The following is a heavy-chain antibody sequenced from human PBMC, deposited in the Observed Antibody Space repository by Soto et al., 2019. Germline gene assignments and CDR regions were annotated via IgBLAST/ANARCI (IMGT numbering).Heavy chain of an antibody. Sequence: ASVKVSCKASGYTFTGYHMHWVRQAPGQGLEWMGWINPNSGGTNYAQKFQRWVTMIRDTSISTAYMELSRLRSDDTAVYYCARAHPPFYYYGSGSYYNPDYYGMDVWGQGTTVTVSS. J-gene: IGHJ6*02. CDR3: ARAHPPFYYYGSGSYYNPDYYGMDV. CDR1: GYTFTGYH. CDR2: INPNSGGT. D-gene: IGHD3-10*01. V-gene: IGHV1-2*04.